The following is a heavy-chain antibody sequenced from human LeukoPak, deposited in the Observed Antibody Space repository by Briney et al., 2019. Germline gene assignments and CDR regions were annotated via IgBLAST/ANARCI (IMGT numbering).Heavy chain of an antibody. V-gene: IGHV3-48*03. D-gene: IGHD6-19*01. CDR1: GFTFSSYE. CDR3: ARSSGRYIGY. J-gene: IGHJ4*02. Sequence: PGGSLRLSCAASGFTFSSYEMNWVRQAPGKGLEWVSYISSSGSTMYYADSVKGRFTISRDNAKNSLYLQVNSLRAEDTAVYYCARSSGRYIGYWGQGTLVTVSS. CDR2: ISSSGSTM.